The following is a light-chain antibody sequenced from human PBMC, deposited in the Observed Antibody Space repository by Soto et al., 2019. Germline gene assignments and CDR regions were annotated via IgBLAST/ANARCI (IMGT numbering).Light chain of an antibody. CDR2: GAS. CDR1: QSVSGN. V-gene: IGKV3-15*01. Sequence: EIVMTQSPATLSVSPGERATLSCRASQSVSGNLAWYQQKPGQAPRLLIYGASTRATGLPARFSGSGSGTEFTLTISSLQSEEFALYYCQQYDHWPFTFGPGTKVDIK. J-gene: IGKJ3*01. CDR3: QQYDHWPFT.